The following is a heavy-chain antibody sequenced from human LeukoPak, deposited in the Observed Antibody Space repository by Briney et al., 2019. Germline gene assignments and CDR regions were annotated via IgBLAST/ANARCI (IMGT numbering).Heavy chain of an antibody. V-gene: IGHV3-21*04. CDR1: GFTFSSYS. D-gene: IGHD5-18*01. CDR2: ISSSSSYI. CDR3: AKARIQLDDY. J-gene: IGHJ4*02. Sequence: GGSLRLSCAASGFTFSSYSMNWVRQAPGKGLEWVSTISSSSSYIYYADSVKGRFTISRDNAKNSLYLQMNSLRAEGTAVYYCAKARIQLDDYWGQGTLVTVSS.